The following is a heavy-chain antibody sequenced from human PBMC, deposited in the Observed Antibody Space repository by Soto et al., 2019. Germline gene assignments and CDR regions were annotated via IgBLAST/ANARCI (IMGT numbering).Heavy chain of an antibody. CDR2: IYYSGST. Sequence: SETLTLTCTVSGASISSYCWSWIRQPPGKGLEWIGYIYYSGSTNYNPSLKSRVTISVDTSKNQFSLKLSSVTAADTAVYYCARDGSYYDILTGYYNPEYYYYGMDVWGQGTTVTVS. V-gene: IGHV4-59*01. J-gene: IGHJ6*02. D-gene: IGHD3-9*01. CDR3: ARDGSYYDILTGYYNPEYYYYGMDV. CDR1: GASISSYC.